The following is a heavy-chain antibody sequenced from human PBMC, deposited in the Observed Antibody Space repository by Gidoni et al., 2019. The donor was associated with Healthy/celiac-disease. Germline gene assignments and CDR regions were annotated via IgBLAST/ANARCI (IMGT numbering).Heavy chain of an antibody. CDR3: ARGRLRNWGLPSTGYFDL. CDR1: GGSFSGYC. J-gene: IGHJ2*01. V-gene: IGHV4-34*01. Sequence: QVQLQQWGAGLLKPSETLSLPCAVYGGSFSGYCWSWVRQPPGKGLEWIGEINHSGSTNYNPSLKSRVTISVDTSKNQFSLKLSSVTAADTAVYYCARGRLRNWGLPSTGYFDLWGRGTLVTVSS. CDR2: INHSGST. D-gene: IGHD7-27*01.